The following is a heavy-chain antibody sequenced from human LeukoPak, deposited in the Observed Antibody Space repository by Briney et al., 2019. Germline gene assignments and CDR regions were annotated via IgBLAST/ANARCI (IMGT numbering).Heavy chain of an antibody. CDR2: IYYSGST. CDR1: GGSISSYF. D-gene: IGHD5-18*01. CDR3: ARVPPYSRALGGFDY. J-gene: IGHJ4*02. Sequence: PSETLSLTCTVSGGSISSYFWSWIRQPPGKGLEWIGYIYYSGSTNYNPSLKSRVTISVDTSKNQFSLKVSSVTAADTAVYYCARVPPYSRALGGFDYWGQGTLVTVSS. V-gene: IGHV4-59*01.